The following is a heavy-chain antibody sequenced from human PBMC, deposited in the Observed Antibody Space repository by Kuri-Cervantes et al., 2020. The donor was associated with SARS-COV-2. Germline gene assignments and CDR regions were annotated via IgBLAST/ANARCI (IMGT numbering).Heavy chain of an antibody. CDR1: GYTFTGYY. V-gene: IGHV1-2*02. D-gene: IGHD3/OR15-3a*01. J-gene: IGHJ4*02. CDR3: ARGQGGLERY. Sequence: ASVTVSCKASGYTFTGYYMHWVRQAPGQGLEWMGWINPNSGGTNYAQKFQGRVTMTRNTSISTAYMELSSLRSEDTAVYYCARGQGGLERYWGQGTLVTVSS. CDR2: INPNSGGT.